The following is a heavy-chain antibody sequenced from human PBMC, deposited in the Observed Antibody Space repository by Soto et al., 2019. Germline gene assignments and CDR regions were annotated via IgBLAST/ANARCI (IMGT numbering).Heavy chain of an antibody. CDR3: ARTRGYSYGYADY. CDR1: GYTFTSYG. D-gene: IGHD5-18*01. CDR2: ITTNNANT. V-gene: IGHV1-18*01. Sequence: ASVNVSCKASGYTFTSYGISWVRQAPGQGLEWMGWITTNNANTNYAQNLQGRVTMSTDTSTSTAYMELASLRSDDTAVYYCARTRGYSYGYADYWGQGTLVTVSS. J-gene: IGHJ4*02.